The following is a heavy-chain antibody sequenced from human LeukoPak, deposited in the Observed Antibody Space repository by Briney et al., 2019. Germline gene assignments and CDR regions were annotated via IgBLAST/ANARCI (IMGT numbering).Heavy chain of an antibody. CDR1: GGSLSSYY. CDR2: IYYSGST. Sequence: SETLSLTCTVSGGSLSSYYWGWIRQPPGKGLEWIGSIYYSGSTYYNPSLKSRVTISVDTSKNQFSMKLSSVTAADTAVYYCARSRQASGLFNSWGQGTLVVVSS. D-gene: IGHD3-10*01. J-gene: IGHJ5*01. CDR3: ARSRQASGLFNS. V-gene: IGHV4-39*07.